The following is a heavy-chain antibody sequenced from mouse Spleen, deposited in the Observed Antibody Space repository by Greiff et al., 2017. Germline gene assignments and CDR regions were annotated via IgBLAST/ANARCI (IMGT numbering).Heavy chain of an antibody. CDR1: GYTFTEYT. J-gene: IGHJ4*01. V-gene: IGHV1-22*01. CDR2: INPNNGGT. Sequence: EVQLQQPGAELVRPGSSVKLSCKASGYTFTEYTMHWVKQSHGKSLEWIGGINPNNGGTSYNQKFKGKATLTVDKSSSTAYMELRSLTSEDSAVYYCARNYRYDDYYAMDYWGQGTSVTVSS. CDR3: ARNYRYDDYYAMDY. D-gene: IGHD2-14*01.